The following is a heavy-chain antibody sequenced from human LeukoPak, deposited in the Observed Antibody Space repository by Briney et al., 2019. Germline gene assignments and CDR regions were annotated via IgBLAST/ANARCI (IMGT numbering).Heavy chain of an antibody. CDR3: ARDETGGHFEN. V-gene: IGHV3-21*01. Sequence: GSLRPSCAASGFTFSSFSMNWVRQAPGKGLEWVSSISSSSNYIYYADSVKGRFTISRDNAKNSLYLQMNSLRVEDTAVYYCARDETGGHFENWGQGTLVTASS. J-gene: IGHJ4*02. D-gene: IGHD3-10*01. CDR2: ISSSSNYI. CDR1: GFTFSSFS.